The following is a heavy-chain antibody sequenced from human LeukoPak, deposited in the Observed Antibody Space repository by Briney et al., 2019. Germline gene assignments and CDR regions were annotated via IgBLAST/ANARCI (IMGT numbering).Heavy chain of an antibody. CDR3: AKLFNDYGDYYFDY. CDR2: ISGSGGST. V-gene: IGHV3-23*01. CDR1: GFTFSSYG. D-gene: IGHD4-17*01. Sequence: GGSLRLSCAASGFTFSSYGMSWVRQAPGKGLEWVSAISGSGGSTYYADSVKGRFTISRDNSKNTLYLQMNSLRAEDTAVYYCAKLFNDYGDYYFDYWGQGTLVTVSS. J-gene: IGHJ4*02.